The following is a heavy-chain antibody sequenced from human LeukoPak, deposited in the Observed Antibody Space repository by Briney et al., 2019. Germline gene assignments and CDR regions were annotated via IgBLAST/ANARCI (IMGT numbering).Heavy chain of an antibody. Sequence: GGPLRLSCAASGFSFSDYSLTWVRQAPGKGLEWVSSISSSSSYIYYADSVKGRFTISRDNAKNSLSLQMDSLRAEDTAVYYCARVEMITPREIDFWGQGTLVTVSS. D-gene: IGHD3-16*01. V-gene: IGHV3-21*01. J-gene: IGHJ4*02. CDR3: ARVEMITPREIDF. CDR2: ISSSSSYI. CDR1: GFSFSDYS.